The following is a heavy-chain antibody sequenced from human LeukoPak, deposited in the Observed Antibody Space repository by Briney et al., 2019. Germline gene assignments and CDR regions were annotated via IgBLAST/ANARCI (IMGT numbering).Heavy chain of an antibody. J-gene: IGHJ4*02. CDR2: IYYSGST. D-gene: IGHD3-9*01. CDR1: GGSVSSYY. CDR3: AATYYDILTGYSPYYFDY. V-gene: IGHV4-59*02. Sequence: SETLSLTCTVSGGSVSSYYWSWIRQPPGKGLEWIGYIYYSGSTNYNPSLKSRVTISVDTSKNQFSLKLSSVTAADTAVYYCAATYYDILTGYSPYYFDYWGQGTLVTVSS.